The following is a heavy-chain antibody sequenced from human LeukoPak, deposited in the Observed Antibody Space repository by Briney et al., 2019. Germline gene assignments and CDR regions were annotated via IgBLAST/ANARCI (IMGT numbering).Heavy chain of an antibody. Sequence: GGSLRLSCAASGITFGSYAMSWVRQAPGKGLEWISVISGSGADTYYADSVKGRFTISRDNSKNTLYLQMDSLRAEDTAIYYCAKDSTVGELARGFYFYMDVWGKGTTVTVSS. CDR3: AKDSTVGELARGFYFYMDV. CDR1: GITFGSYA. J-gene: IGHJ6*03. V-gene: IGHV3-23*01. D-gene: IGHD1-26*01. CDR2: ISGSGADT.